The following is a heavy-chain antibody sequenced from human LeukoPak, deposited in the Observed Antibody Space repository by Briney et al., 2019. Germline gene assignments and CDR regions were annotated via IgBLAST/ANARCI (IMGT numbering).Heavy chain of an antibody. Sequence: GGSLRLSCAASGFTFSSYGMHWVRQAPGKGLEWVAVISYDGSNKYYADSVKGRFTISRDNAKNTLYLQMNSLRAEDTAVYYCARDRDFILFDYWGQGALVTVSS. CDR3: ARDRDFILFDY. V-gene: IGHV3-30*03. CDR1: GFTFSSYG. CDR2: ISYDGSNK. J-gene: IGHJ4*02. D-gene: IGHD2-21*01.